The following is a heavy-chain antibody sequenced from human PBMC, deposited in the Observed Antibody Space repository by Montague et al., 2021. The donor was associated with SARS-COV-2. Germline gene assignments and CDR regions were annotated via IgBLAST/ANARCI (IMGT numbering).Heavy chain of an antibody. J-gene: IGHJ4*02. V-gene: IGHV4-4*07. CDR1: GGSITGFS. CDR3: ARTPTRPLSLDS. CDR2: VTTSGTT. Sequence: SETLSLTCAVSGGSITGFSWSWVRQPAGKGLEWIGSVTTSGTTNYSPSLRSRVTMSVDTSKNQFSLNPNSVTAADTAIYYCARTPTRPLSLDSWGQGTLVTVSS. D-gene: IGHD6-6*01.